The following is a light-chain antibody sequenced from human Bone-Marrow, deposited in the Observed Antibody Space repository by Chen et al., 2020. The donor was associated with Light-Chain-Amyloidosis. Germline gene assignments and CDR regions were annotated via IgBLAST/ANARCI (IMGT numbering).Light chain of an antibody. J-gene: IGLJ3*02. V-gene: IGLV3-21*02. Sequence: SYVLTQPSSVSVAPGQTATIACGGNNIGSTSVHWYQQTPGQAPRLVVYVDSDRPSGIPERLSGSNSGNTTTLTISRVEAGDEADYYCQVWDRSSDRPVFGGGTKLAVL. CDR3: QVWDRSSDRPV. CDR1: NIGSTS. CDR2: VDS.